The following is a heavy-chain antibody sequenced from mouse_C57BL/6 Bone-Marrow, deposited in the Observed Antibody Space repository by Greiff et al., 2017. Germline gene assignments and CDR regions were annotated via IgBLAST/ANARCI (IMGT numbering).Heavy chain of an antibody. CDR1: GYTFTSYW. J-gene: IGHJ3*01. V-gene: IGHV1-74*01. Sequence: QVQLPGAELVKPGASVKVSCKASGYTFTSYWMHWVKQRPGQGLEWIGRIHPSDSDTNYNQKFKGKATLTVDKSSSTAYMQLSSLTSEDSAVYFCATYYDYDEFAYWGQGTLVTVSA. CDR2: IHPSDSDT. CDR3: ATYYDYDEFAY. D-gene: IGHD2-4*01.